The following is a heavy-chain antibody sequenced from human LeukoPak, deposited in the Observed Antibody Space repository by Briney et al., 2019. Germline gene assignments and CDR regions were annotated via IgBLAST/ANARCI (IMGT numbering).Heavy chain of an antibody. CDR3: GRSWFGELSSVDWYFDL. J-gene: IGHJ2*01. V-gene: IGHV3-74*01. D-gene: IGHD3-10*01. CDR2: INSDGSST. Sequence: GGSLRLSCAASGFTFSSYWMHWVRQAPGKGLVWVSRINSDGSSTSYADSVRGRFSISRDNAKNTLYLQMNSLRAEDTAVYYCGRSWFGELSSVDWYFDLWGRGTLVTVSS. CDR1: GFTFSSYW.